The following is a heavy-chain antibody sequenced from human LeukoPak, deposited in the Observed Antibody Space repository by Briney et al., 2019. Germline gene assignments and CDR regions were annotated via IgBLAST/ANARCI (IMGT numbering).Heavy chain of an antibody. D-gene: IGHD5-12*01. CDR1: GFTFSSYA. CDR3: AKDRGYGVSYWYFDL. V-gene: IGHV3-23*01. J-gene: IGHJ2*01. CDR2: ISGSGGST. Sequence: PGGSLRLPCAASGFTFSSYAMSWVRQAPGKGLDWVSAISGSGGSTYYADSVKGRFTISRDNSKNTLYLQMNSLRAEDTAVYYCAKDRGYGVSYWYFDLWGRGTLVTVSS.